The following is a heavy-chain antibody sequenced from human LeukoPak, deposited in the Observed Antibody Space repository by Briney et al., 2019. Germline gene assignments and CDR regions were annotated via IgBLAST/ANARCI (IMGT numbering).Heavy chain of an antibody. CDR1: GGSFSGYY. D-gene: IGHD3-16*02. V-gene: IGHV4-34*01. Sequence: PSETLSLTCAVYGGSFSGYYWSWIRQPPGKGLEWIGEINHSGSTNYNPSLKSRVTISVDTSKNQFSLKLSSVTAADTAVYYCARLRNYDYVWGSYRLALAPLYYFDYWGQGTLVTVSS. CDR2: INHSGST. CDR3: ARLRNYDYVWGSYRLALAPLYYFDY. J-gene: IGHJ4*02.